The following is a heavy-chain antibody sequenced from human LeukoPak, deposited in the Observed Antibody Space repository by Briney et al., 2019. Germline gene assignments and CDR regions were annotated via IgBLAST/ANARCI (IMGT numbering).Heavy chain of an antibody. J-gene: IGHJ4*02. CDR2: IQNDGSIK. CDR3: AREKSGRCFRALGC. D-gene: IGHD1-26*01. CDR1: GFTFSRYG. Sequence: GRSLRLSCAASGFTFSRYGIHWVRQAPGKGLEWLSVIQNDGSIKDYADSVKGRFTVSRDNSKNTAYLQMNSLRAEDTALYHCAREKSGRCFRALGCWGQGTLVTVSS. V-gene: IGHV3-33*01.